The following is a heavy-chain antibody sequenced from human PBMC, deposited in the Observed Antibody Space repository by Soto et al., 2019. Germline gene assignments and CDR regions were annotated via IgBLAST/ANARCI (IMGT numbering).Heavy chain of an antibody. CDR3: ARCGYGTVEWSPFDY. V-gene: IGHV1-69*13. Sequence: GASVKVSCKASGGTFSSYAISWVQQAPGQGLEWMGGIIPIFGTANYAQKFQGRVTITADESTSTAYMELSSLRSEDTAVYYCARCGYGTVEWSPFDYWGQGTLVTVSS. J-gene: IGHJ4*02. CDR2: IIPIFGTA. CDR1: GGTFSSYA. D-gene: IGHD3-3*01.